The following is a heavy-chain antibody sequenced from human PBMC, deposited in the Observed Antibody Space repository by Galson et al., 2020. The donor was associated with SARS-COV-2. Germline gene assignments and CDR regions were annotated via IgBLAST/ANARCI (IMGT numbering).Heavy chain of an antibody. CDR3: ARDTHYDILTGYCSY. Sequence: GESLKISCAASGFTFSSYSMNWVRQAPGKGLEWVSSISSSSSYIYYADSVKGRFTISRDNAKNSLYLQMNSLRAEDTAVYYCARDTHYDILTGYCSYWGQGTLVTVSS. CDR2: ISSSSSYI. D-gene: IGHD3-9*01. CDR1: GFTFSSYS. V-gene: IGHV3-21*01. J-gene: IGHJ4*02.